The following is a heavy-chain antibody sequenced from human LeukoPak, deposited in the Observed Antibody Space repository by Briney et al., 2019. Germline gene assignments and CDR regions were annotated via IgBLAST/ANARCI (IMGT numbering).Heavy chain of an antibody. V-gene: IGHV1-69*13. Sequence: SVKVSCKASGGTFSSYATSWVRQAPGQGLEWMGEIIPIFGTANYAQKFQGRVTITADESTSTAYIELSSLRSEDTAVYYCARARIVVVPAAMEYYFDYWGQGTLVTVSS. CDR3: ARARIVVVPAAMEYYFDY. CDR2: IIPIFGTA. CDR1: GGTFSSYA. D-gene: IGHD2-2*01. J-gene: IGHJ4*02.